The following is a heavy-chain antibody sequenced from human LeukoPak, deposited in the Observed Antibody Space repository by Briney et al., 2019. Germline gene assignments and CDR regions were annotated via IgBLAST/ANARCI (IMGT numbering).Heavy chain of an antibody. V-gene: IGHV1-2*04. CDR1: GYTFTGYY. Sequence: ASVKVSCKASGYTFTGYYMHWVRQAPGQGLEWMGWINPNSGGTNYAQKFQGWVTMTRDTSISTAYMELSRLRSDDTAVYYCARDKWVRQQLAYGMDVWGQGTTVTVSS. CDR2: INPNSGGT. D-gene: IGHD6-13*01. J-gene: IGHJ6*02. CDR3: ARDKWVRQQLAYGMDV.